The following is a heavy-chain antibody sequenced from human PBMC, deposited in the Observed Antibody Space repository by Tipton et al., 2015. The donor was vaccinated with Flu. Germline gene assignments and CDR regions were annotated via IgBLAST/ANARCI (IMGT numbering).Heavy chain of an antibody. Sequence: SLRLSCVGSGFRFEENAMHWVRQAPGKGLEWVSGISWNSDNLAYAGSVRGRFTISRDNAKNSLYLQMNSLRGEDTALYYCAKDLRETMGRGLEIYNWGQGALVTVSS. J-gene: IGHJ4*02. CDR3: AKDLRETMGRGLEIYN. D-gene: IGHD3-10*01. CDR2: ISWNSDNL. CDR1: GFRFEENA. V-gene: IGHV3-9*01.